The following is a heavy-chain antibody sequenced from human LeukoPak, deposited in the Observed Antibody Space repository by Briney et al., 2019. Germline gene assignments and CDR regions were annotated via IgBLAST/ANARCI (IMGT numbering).Heavy chain of an antibody. V-gene: IGHV4-59*01. J-gene: IGHJ4*02. CDR2: IYYSGSP. CDR1: GGSISSYY. CDR3: PTLSLAGEDY. Sequence: PSETLSLTCSVFGGSISSYYWTWIRQSPARGLEWIGHIYYSGSPNYNPSLKSRVTISSDTSKNHFSLTVTSVTAADTAFYYCPTLSLAGEDYWPQGILVKVSS. D-gene: IGHD3-16*01.